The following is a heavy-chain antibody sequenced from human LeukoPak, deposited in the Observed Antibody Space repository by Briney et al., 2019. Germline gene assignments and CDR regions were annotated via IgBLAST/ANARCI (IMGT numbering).Heavy chain of an antibody. J-gene: IGHJ6*03. V-gene: IGHV3-23*01. CDR2: IGYRGGSI. Sequence: LTGGSLRLSCAASGITFSNYAMSWVRQAPGKGLEWVSIIGYRGGSIYYAYSVKGRFTISRDNSKNTLSLQMNGLRPEDTAVYYCAKSWGSTRPYYNYMDVWGKGTTVTVS. CDR1: GITFSNYA. CDR3: AKSWGSTRPYYNYMDV. D-gene: IGHD1-26*01.